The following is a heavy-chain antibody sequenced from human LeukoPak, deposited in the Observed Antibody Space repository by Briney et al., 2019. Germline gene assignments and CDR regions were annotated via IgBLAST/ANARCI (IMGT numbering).Heavy chain of an antibody. CDR2: IYHGGST. D-gene: IGHD2-2*01. J-gene: IGHJ4*02. Sequence: SGTLSLTCAVSGDSISSNYWWSWVRQPPGKGLEWIGEIYHGGSTNYNPSLKSRATISVDKSKNQFSLNLTSVTAADTAVYYCARSYADARFDFWGQGTLVTVSS. V-gene: IGHV4-4*02. CDR3: ARSYADARFDF. CDR1: GDSISSNYW.